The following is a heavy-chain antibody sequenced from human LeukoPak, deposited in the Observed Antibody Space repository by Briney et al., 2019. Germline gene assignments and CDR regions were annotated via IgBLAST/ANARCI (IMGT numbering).Heavy chain of an antibody. CDR3: ARRELLSTPDAFDI. CDR2: IYYSGST. D-gene: IGHD3-10*01. CDR1: GGSISSSSYY. Sequence: PSETLSLTCTVSGGSISSSSYYWGWIRQPPGKGLEWIGSIYYSGSTYYNPSLKSRVTISVDTSKNQFPLKVSSVTAADTAVYYCARRELLSTPDAFDIWGQGTMVTVSS. V-gene: IGHV4-39*01. J-gene: IGHJ3*02.